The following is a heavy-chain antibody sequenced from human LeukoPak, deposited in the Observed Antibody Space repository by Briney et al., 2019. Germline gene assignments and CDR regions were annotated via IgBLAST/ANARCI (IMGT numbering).Heavy chain of an antibody. Sequence: PGGSLRLSCAASGFTFSSYAMSWVRQAPGKGLEWVSAISGSGGSTYYADSVKGRFTISRDNSKNTLYLQMNSLRAEDTAVYHCAKGAYYDSSGYIFDYWGQGTLVTVSS. J-gene: IGHJ4*02. CDR2: ISGSGGST. CDR1: GFTFSSYA. D-gene: IGHD3-22*01. CDR3: AKGAYYDSSGYIFDY. V-gene: IGHV3-23*01.